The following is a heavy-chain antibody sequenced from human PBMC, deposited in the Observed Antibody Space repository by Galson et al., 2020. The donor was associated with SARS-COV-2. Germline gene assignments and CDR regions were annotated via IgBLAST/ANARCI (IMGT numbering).Heavy chain of an antibody. V-gene: IGHV1-2*02. CDR2: INPKSGAT. J-gene: IGHJ3*02. D-gene: IGHD2-15*01. Sequence: ASVKVSCQASGYSFSDYYIHWVRQAPGQGLEWMGWINPKSGATNYAQKFQGRVTMTRDTSVSTAYVELSSLRSDDTAVYYCAREKPNFNERIGWRRDACDIWGQETLVTVSS. CDR1: GYSFSDYY. CDR3: AREKPNFNERIGWRRDACDI.